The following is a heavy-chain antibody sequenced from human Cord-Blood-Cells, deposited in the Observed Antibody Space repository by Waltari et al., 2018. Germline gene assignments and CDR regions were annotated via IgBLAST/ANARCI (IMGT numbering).Heavy chain of an antibody. CDR1: GFTCSSYG. J-gene: IGHJ4*02. CDR3: ARDRASLDY. CDR2: IWYDGSNK. V-gene: IGHV3-33*01. Sequence: QVQLVESGGGVVQPGRSLRLSCAASGFTCSSYGRHWVRQAPGKGLEWVAVIWYDGSNKYYADSVKGRLTISRDNSKNTLYLQMNSLRAEDTAVYYCARDRASLDYWGQGTLVTVSS.